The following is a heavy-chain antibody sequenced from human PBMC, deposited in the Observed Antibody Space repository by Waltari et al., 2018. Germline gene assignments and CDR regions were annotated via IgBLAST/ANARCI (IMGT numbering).Heavy chain of an antibody. D-gene: IGHD3-10*01. CDR1: GGSISSGGYY. CDR3: ARMIRYYYGSGSSDAFDI. CDR2: IYHSGST. J-gene: IGHJ3*02. V-gene: IGHV4-31*09. Sequence: QVQLQESGPGLVKPSQTLSLTCTVSGGSISSGGYYWRWIRQHPGKGLEWIGYIYHSGSTYYNPSLKSRVTISVDRSKNQFSLKLSSVTAADTAVYYCARMIRYYYGSGSSDAFDIWGQGTMVTVSS.